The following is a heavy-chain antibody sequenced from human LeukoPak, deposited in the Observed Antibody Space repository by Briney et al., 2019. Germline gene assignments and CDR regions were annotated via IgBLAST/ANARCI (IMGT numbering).Heavy chain of an antibody. CDR3: GRGNIAAAGIHY. V-gene: IGHV3-74*01. Sequence: GGSLRLSCAASGFTFSSYWMHWVRQAPGKGLVWVSRINGDGSSTTYVDSVMGRFTISRDNAKNTLYLQMNSVRAEDTAVYYCGRGNIAAAGIHYWGQGTLVIVSS. CDR2: INGDGSST. D-gene: IGHD6-13*01. J-gene: IGHJ4*02. CDR1: GFTFSSYW.